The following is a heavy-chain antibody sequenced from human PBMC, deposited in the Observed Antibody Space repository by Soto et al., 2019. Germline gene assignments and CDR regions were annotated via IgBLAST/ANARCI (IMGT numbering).Heavy chain of an antibody. J-gene: IGHJ4*02. Sequence: GGSLRLSCAASGFTFSSYAMHWVRQAPGKGLECVSGITGGGDATYYTDSVKGRFTISRDNSKSTLYLQMNSLRAEDTAVYYCAKGSRSGWLNCFDYWAQGTLVTVSS. CDR1: GFTFSSYA. D-gene: IGHD6-19*01. CDR2: ITGGGDAT. CDR3: AKGSRSGWLNCFDY. V-gene: IGHV3-23*01.